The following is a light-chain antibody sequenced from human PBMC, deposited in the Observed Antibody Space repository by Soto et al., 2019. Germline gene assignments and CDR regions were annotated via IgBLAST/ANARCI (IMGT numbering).Light chain of an antibody. CDR1: QGVTTN. CDR3: QQYNNWPYP. Sequence: EIVMTQSPYTLSLSPGERATLSSRAGQGVTTNFAWYQQKSGQSPRLLIYDVSIRATGVPARFSGTGSETDFTLTISGLQSEDSAVYFCQQYNNWPYPFGQGTRLEIK. CDR2: DVS. J-gene: IGKJ5*01. V-gene: IGKV3-15*01.